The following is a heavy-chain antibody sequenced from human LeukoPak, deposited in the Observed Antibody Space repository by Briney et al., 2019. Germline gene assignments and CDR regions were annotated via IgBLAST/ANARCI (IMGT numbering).Heavy chain of an antibody. Sequence: ASVKVSCKASGYTFTSYGLSWVRQAPGQGLEWMGWVSTYNDNTHYAQKFQGRVTMTTDTSTNTAYMELRSLRSDDTAVYYCAREMAVAGSGVIDSWGQGTLVTVSS. CDR3: AREMAVAGSGVIDS. D-gene: IGHD6-19*01. CDR1: GYTFTSYG. V-gene: IGHV1-18*01. J-gene: IGHJ4*02. CDR2: VSTYNDNT.